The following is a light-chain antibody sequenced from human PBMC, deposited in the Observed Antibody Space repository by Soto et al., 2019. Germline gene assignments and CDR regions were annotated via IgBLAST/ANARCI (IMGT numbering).Light chain of an antibody. J-gene: IGKJ1*01. CDR2: GAS. CDR3: QQYDYLVT. V-gene: IGKV3-20*01. CDR1: QTVSSTY. Sequence: EIVLTQSPATLAFPPGETSTLSGRASQTVSSTYLAWYQHKPGRAPRLLIDGASSRAAGIPDRFSGSGSGTDFTLTISRLEPEDLAVYYCQQYDYLVTFGQGTKVDIK.